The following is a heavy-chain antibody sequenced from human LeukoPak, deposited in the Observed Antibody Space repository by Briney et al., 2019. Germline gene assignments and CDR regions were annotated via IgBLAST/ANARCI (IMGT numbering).Heavy chain of an antibody. Sequence: PSETLSLTCTVSGGSVSSGSYYWSWIRQPPGKGLEWIGYIYYSGSTNYNPFLKSRVTISVDTSKNQFSLKLSSVTAADTAVYYCARAPPMYCSGGSCYSGGVDYWGQGTLVTVSS. CDR2: IYYSGST. CDR1: GGSVSSGSYY. CDR3: ARAPPMYCSGGSCYSGGVDY. J-gene: IGHJ4*02. V-gene: IGHV4-61*01. D-gene: IGHD2-15*01.